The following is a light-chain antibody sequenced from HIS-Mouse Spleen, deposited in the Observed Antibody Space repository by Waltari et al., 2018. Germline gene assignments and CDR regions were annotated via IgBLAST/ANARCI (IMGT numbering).Light chain of an antibody. Sequence: DIQLPQSPSFLPASLGCSVTITCRASQGISSYLAWYQQKPGKAPKLLIYAASTLQSGVPSRFSGSGSGTEFTLTISSLQPEDFATYYCQQLNSYPPTFGQGTKVEIK. V-gene: IGKV1-9*01. J-gene: IGKJ1*01. CDR2: AAS. CDR1: QGISSY. CDR3: QQLNSYPPT.